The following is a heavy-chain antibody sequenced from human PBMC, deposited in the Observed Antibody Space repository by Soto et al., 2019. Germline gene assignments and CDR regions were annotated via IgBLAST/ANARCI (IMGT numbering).Heavy chain of an antibody. V-gene: IGHV3-7*01. CDR3: ARDARPQLRYGSDKGWFAFDI. J-gene: IGHJ3*02. Sequence: PGGSLRLSCAASGFTFSSYWMSWVRQAPGKGLEWVANIKQDGSEKYYVDSVKGRFTISRDNAKNSLYLQMNSLRAEDTAVYYCARDARPQLRYGSDKGWFAFDIWGQGTTVTV. D-gene: IGHD3-10*01. CDR2: IKQDGSEK. CDR1: GFTFSSYW.